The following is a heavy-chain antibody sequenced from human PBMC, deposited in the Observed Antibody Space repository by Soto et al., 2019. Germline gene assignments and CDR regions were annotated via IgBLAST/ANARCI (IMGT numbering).Heavy chain of an antibody. V-gene: IGHV1-2*04. D-gene: IGHD2-15*01. CDR1: GYTFTGYY. CDR2: INPNSGGT. Sequence: ASVKVSCKASGYTFTGYYMHWVRQAPGQGLEWMGWINPNSGGTNYAQKFQGWVTMTRDTSIRTAYMELSRLRSDDTAVYYCAREGGRPYCSGGSCYSSFGFDYWGQGTLVTVSS. J-gene: IGHJ4*02. CDR3: AREGGRPYCSGGSCYSSFGFDY.